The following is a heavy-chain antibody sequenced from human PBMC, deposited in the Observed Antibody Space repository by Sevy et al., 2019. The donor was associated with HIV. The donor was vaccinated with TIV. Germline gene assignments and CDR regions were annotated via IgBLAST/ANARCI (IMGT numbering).Heavy chain of an antibody. CDR1: GFTFSNYA. D-gene: IGHD4-4*01. CDR3: ATHRRRDGYSYGAFDI. V-gene: IGHV3-23*01. CDR2: VSGSGGKT. J-gene: IGHJ3*02. Sequence: GGSLRLSCAASGFTFSNYALSWVRQAPGKGLEWVSAVSGSGGKTYYADSVKGWFTISRDTSNNTLFLHMNSLRAEDTAVYYCATHRRRDGYSYGAFDIWGQGTMVTVSS.